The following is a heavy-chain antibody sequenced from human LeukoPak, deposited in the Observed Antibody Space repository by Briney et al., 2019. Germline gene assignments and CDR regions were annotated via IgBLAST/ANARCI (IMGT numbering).Heavy chain of an antibody. D-gene: IGHD3-22*01. CDR2: IIPILGIA. CDR3: ARAHYYDSRYNWFDP. V-gene: IGHV1-69*02. CDR1: GGTFSSYT. Sequence: SVKVSCKASGGTFSSYTISWVRQAPGQGLEWMGRIIPILGIANYAQKFQGRVTTTADKSTSTAYMELSSLRSEDTAVYYCARAHYYDSRYNWFDPWGQGTLVTVSS. J-gene: IGHJ5*02.